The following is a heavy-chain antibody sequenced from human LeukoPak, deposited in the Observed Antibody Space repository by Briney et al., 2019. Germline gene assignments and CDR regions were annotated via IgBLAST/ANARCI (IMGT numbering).Heavy chain of an antibody. D-gene: IGHD4-17*01. CDR2: MNPNIGTT. Sequence: GASVKVSCKASGGTFSSYAISWVRQAPGQGLEWMGWMNPNIGTTDYAQKFQGRFTITMDTSISTTYMELSGLTSEDTAVYYCARSRVGNGDYLFEDVWGQGTLVTVSS. CDR3: ARSRVGNGDYLFEDV. CDR1: GGTFSSYA. V-gene: IGHV1-8*03. J-gene: IGHJ4*02.